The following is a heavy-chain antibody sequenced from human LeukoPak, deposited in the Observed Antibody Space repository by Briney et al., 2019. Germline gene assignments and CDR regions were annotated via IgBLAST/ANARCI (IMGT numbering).Heavy chain of an antibody. CDR2: IYASGST. Sequence: SETLSLTLTVSGGTISRYYWSWIRPPAGKGLEWIGRIYASGSTNYNPSLKSRVTMSVDTSKNQSALKLSSVTAADTAVYYWAREGRISIAADTPFDYWGQETLVTVSS. D-gene: IGHD6-13*01. CDR1: GGTISRYY. J-gene: IGHJ4*02. V-gene: IGHV4-4*07. CDR3: AREGRISIAADTPFDY.